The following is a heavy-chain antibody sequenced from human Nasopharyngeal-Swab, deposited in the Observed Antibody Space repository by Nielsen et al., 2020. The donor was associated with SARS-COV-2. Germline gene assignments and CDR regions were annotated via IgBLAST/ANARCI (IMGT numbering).Heavy chain of an antibody. D-gene: IGHD5-18*01. Sequence: SETLSLTCTVSGGSISSSDYYWVWIRQPPGKGLAWIGSVYYSGSTYYNPSLKSRVTISVDTSKNQFSLKLSSVTAADTAVYYCAREPGYSYGEFDSWGQGTLVTVSS. CDR1: GGSISSSDYY. V-gene: IGHV4-39*07. J-gene: IGHJ4*02. CDR3: AREPGYSYGEFDS. CDR2: VYYSGST.